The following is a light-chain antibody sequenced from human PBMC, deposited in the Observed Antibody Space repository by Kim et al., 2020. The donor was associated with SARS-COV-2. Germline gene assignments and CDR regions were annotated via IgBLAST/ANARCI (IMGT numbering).Light chain of an antibody. Sequence: IVLTQSPATLSSSPGERATLSCGASQSVDRFLAWFQQKPGQAPRLLIYDASNRATGIPARFSGSGSGTDFTLTISSLEPEDIAIYYCQQRSNAWTFGQGTKVDIK. CDR2: DAS. J-gene: IGKJ1*01. CDR3: QQRSNAWT. V-gene: IGKV3-11*01. CDR1: QSVDRF.